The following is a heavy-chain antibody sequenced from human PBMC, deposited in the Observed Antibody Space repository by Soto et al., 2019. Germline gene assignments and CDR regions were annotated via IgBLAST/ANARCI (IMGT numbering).Heavy chain of an antibody. CDR3: ARVSVEMATIFESYYYYYGMDV. J-gene: IGHJ6*02. CDR1: GYTFTSYG. D-gene: IGHD5-12*01. CDR2: INPNSGGT. V-gene: IGHV1-2*02. Sequence: ASVKVSCKASGYTFTSYGISWVRQAPGQGLEWMGWINPNSGGTNYAQKFQGRVTMTRDTSISTAYMELSRLRSDDTAVYYCARVSVEMATIFESYYYYYGMDVWGQGTTVTVSS.